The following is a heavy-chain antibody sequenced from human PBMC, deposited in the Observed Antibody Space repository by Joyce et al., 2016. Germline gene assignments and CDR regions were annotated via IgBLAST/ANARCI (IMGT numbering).Heavy chain of an antibody. CDR1: GFTFSSYA. D-gene: IGHD4-17*01. CDR3: AKDDDYGDPSVDY. J-gene: IGHJ4*02. Sequence: EVQLLDSGGGLVQPGGSLRLSCAASGFTFSSYAMSWVRQAPGKGLEWVAAISGSGDSTYYADSVKGRFTISRDNSKNTLYLQMNGLRAEDTAVYYCAKDDDYGDPSVDYWGQGTLVTVSS. CDR2: ISGSGDST. V-gene: IGHV3-23*01.